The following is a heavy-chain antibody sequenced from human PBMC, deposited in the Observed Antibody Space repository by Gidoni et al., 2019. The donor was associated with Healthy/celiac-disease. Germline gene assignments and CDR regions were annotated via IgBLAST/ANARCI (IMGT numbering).Heavy chain of an antibody. CDR2: INPNSGGT. CDR3: ARSLDYDILTGYYNKGFYYYGMDV. J-gene: IGHJ6*02. Sequence: QVQLVQSGAEVKKPGASVKVSCKASGSTFTGYYMHWVRQAPGQGLEWMGWINPNSGGTNYAQKFQGWVTMTRDTSISTAYMELSRLRSDDTAVYYCARSLDYDILTGYYNKGFYYYGMDVWGQGTTVTVSS. D-gene: IGHD3-9*01. CDR1: GSTFTGYY. V-gene: IGHV1-2*04.